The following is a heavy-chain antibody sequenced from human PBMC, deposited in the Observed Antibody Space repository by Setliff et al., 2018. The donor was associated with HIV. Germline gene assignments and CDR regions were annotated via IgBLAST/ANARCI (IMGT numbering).Heavy chain of an antibody. CDR3: ARVEATGALGYCYDSSGPLDY. D-gene: IGHD3-22*01. J-gene: IGHJ4*02. Sequence: SGGSLRLSCAASGFTFDDYGMSWVRQAPGKGLEWVSGINWNGGSTGYADSVKGRFTISRDNAKNSLYLQMNSLRAEDTALYYCARVEATGALGYCYDSSGPLDYWGQGTLVTVS. CDR2: INWNGGST. V-gene: IGHV3-20*04. CDR1: GFTFDDYG.